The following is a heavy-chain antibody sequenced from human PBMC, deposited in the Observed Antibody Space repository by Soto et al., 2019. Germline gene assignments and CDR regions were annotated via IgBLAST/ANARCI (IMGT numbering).Heavy chain of an antibody. CDR2: INHSGST. Sequence: TLSLTCAVYGGSFSGYYWSWIRQPPGKGLEWIGEINHSGSTNYNPSLKSRVTISVDTSKNQFSLKLSSVTAADTAVYYCARGRLDFWSGYYINWFDPGGQGTLVTVSS. CDR3: ARGRLDFWSGYYINWFDP. CDR1: GGSFSGYY. V-gene: IGHV4-34*01. D-gene: IGHD3-3*01. J-gene: IGHJ5*02.